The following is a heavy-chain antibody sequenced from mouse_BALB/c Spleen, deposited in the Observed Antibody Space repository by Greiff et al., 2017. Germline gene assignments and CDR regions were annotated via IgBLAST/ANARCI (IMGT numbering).Heavy chain of an antibody. V-gene: IGHV1-31*01. D-gene: IGHD1-1*01. CDR1: GYSFTGYY. CDR3: ARWGGTTVEDY. J-gene: IGHJ2*01. Sequence: EVQLVESGPELVKPGASVKISCKASGYSFTGYYMHWVKQSHVKSLEWIGRINPYNGATSYNQNFKDKASLTVDKSSSTAYMELHSLTSEDSAVYYCARWGGTTVEDYWGQGTTLTVSS. CDR2: INPYNGAT.